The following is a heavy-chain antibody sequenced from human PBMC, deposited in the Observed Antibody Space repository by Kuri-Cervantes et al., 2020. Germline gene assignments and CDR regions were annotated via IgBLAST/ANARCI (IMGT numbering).Heavy chain of an antibody. J-gene: IGHJ6*03. V-gene: IGHV3-23*01. D-gene: IGHD4-17*01. CDR1: VFTFSSCC. CDR2: ISGGGGST. CDR3: AKGHGDYYYYCMDV. Sequence: GASLKISCAASVFTFSSCCMSWVRQAPGKGLEWVSLISGGGGSTYSADSVKGRFTISRDNSKNTLYLQMNSLRAEDTAVYYCAKGHGDYYYYCMDVWGKGTTVTVSS.